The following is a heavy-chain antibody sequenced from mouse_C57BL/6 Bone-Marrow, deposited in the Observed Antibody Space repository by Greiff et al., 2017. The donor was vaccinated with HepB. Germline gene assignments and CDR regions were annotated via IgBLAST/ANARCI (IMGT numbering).Heavy chain of an antibody. J-gene: IGHJ2*01. CDR3: ARDYYYGSSYLDY. D-gene: IGHD1-1*01. V-gene: IGHV1-64*01. CDR1: GYTFTSYW. Sequence: VKLQQPGAELVKPGASVKLSCKASGYTFTSYWMHWVKQRPGQGLEWIGMIHPNSGSTNYNEKFKSKATLTVDKSSSTAYMQLSSLTSEDSAVYYCARDYYYGSSYLDYWGQGTTLTVSS. CDR2: IHPNSGST.